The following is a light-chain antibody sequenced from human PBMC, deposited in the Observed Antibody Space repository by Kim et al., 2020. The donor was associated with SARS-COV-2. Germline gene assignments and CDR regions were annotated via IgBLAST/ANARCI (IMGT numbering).Light chain of an antibody. Sequence: SYELTQPPSVSVAPGETASITCGENSIGSNTVHWYQQKPDQAPVLVIYYDSDRPSGIPERFSGSNSGNTATLTISRVEAGDEADYYCQVWDRSSDQYVFGSGTKVTVL. V-gene: IGLV3-21*04. CDR1: SIGSNT. CDR3: QVWDRSSDQYV. CDR2: YDS. J-gene: IGLJ1*01.